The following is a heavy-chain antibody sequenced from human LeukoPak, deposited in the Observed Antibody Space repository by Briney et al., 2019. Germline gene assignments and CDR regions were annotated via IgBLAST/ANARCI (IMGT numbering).Heavy chain of an antibody. D-gene: IGHD4-17*01. V-gene: IGHV3-23*01. CDR1: GFTFSNYA. CDR2: SSGSGGST. Sequence: GGSLRLSCAASGFTFSNYAMSWVRQAPGTGLEWVSGSSGSGGSTYYADSVKGRFTIPRDNSKNTLYLQMNSLRAEDTAVYYCAKYYGQGDYYYYYGMDVWGQGTTVTVSS. J-gene: IGHJ6*02. CDR3: AKYYGQGDYYYYYGMDV.